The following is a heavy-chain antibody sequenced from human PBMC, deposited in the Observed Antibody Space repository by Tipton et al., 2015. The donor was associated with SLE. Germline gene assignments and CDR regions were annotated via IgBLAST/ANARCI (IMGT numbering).Heavy chain of an antibody. CDR3: AKQVSPHYGKDG. Sequence: SLRLSCAASGFTFSSYGMHWVRQAPGKGLEWVAVIWYDGSNKYYADSVKGRFTISRDNSKNTLYLQMNSLRTEDTAVYYCAKQVSPHYGKDGWGQGTAVTVSS. V-gene: IGHV3-30*18. CDR1: GFTFSSYG. CDR2: IWYDGSNK. J-gene: IGHJ6*02.